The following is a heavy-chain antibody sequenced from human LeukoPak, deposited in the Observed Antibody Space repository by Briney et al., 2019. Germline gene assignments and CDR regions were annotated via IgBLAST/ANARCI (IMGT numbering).Heavy chain of an antibody. CDR1: GGSLISKTSY. J-gene: IGHJ2*01. Sequence: PSATLSLTLSVSGGSLISKTSYWGWVRQPPGKGLGWGGCMYFSGSSYYNPSLKSRVTVSVDTSKDQFSLKLSSVTASDTAVYYCARLLGPQTGPSVILYWYFDLWGRGTLVTVSS. V-gene: IGHV4-39*01. D-gene: IGHD7-27*01. CDR3: ARLLGPQTGPSVILYWYFDL. CDR2: MYFSGSS.